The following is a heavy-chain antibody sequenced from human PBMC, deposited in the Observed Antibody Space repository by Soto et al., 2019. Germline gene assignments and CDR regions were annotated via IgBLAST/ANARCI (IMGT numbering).Heavy chain of an antibody. CDR3: ARVVGSGNYYNQYNRFDP. CDR2: ISAYNGNT. V-gene: IGHV1-18*01. Sequence: QVQLVQSGAEVKKPGASVKVSCKASGYTFTNYGISWVRQAPGQGLEWMGWISAYNGNTKYAQKLQVRVTMTTDTSTSTAYMYLRSVRSDDPAVYYSARVVGSGNYYNQYNRFDPWGQGTLVTVSS. CDR1: GYTFTNYG. J-gene: IGHJ5*02. D-gene: IGHD3-10*01.